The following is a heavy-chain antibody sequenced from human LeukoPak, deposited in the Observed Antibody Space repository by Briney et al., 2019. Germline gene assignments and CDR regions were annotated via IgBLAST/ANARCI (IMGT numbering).Heavy chain of an antibody. CDR3: AKGYSSWYTSRSDY. Sequence: PGGSLTLSCAASGFTLSSYAMSWVRQAPGKGLEWVSAISGSGGSTYYADSVKGRFTISKDNSKNTLYLQMNSLRAEDTAVYYCAKGYSSWYTSRSDYWGQGTLVTVSS. CDR1: GFTLSSYA. CDR2: ISGSGGST. V-gene: IGHV3-23*01. J-gene: IGHJ4*02. D-gene: IGHD6-13*01.